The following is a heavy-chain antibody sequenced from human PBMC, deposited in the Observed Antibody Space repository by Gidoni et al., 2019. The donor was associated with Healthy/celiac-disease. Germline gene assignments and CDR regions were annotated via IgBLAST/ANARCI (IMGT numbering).Heavy chain of an antibody. D-gene: IGHD4-17*01. CDR1: GFTFSSYG. J-gene: IGHJ3*02. Sequence: QVQLVASGGGVVQPGRSLRLSCAAAGFTFSSYGMHWVRQAPGKGLEWVAVIWYDGSNKYYADSVKGRFTISRDNSKNTLYLQMNSLRAEDTAVYYCARDRRGDYGAFDIWGQGTMVTVSS. CDR3: ARDRRGDYGAFDI. V-gene: IGHV3-33*01. CDR2: IWYDGSNK.